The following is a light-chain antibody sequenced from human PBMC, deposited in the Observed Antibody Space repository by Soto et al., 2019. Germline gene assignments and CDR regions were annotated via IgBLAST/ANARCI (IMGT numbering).Light chain of an antibody. V-gene: IGKV1-27*01. CDR2: ATS. CDR3: QKYNNAPRT. Sequence: DVQMTQSPSSLSAFVGDRVTITCRASQGIAPYLAWFQQKPGKVPKLLIYATSTLQSGVPSRFSGSGSGTDFTLTISSLQPEDVATYYCQKYNNAPRTFGGGTKVDIK. J-gene: IGKJ4*01. CDR1: QGIAPY.